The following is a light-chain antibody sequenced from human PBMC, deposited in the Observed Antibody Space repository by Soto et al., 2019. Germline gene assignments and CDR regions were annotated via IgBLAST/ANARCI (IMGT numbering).Light chain of an antibody. CDR1: SSNIGAGYD. V-gene: IGLV1-40*01. Sequence: QPVLTQPPSVSGAPGQRVTISCTGSSSNIGAGYDVHWYQQLPGTGPKLLLYGNSNRPSGVPDRFSGSKSGTSASLAITGLQAEDEADYYCQSYDSSLSGYVVFGGGTKLTVL. CDR2: GNS. CDR3: QSYDSSLSGYVV. J-gene: IGLJ2*01.